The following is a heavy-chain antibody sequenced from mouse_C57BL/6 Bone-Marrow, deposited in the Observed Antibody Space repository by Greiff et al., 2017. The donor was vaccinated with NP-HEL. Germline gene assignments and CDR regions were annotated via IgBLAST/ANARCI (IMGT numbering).Heavy chain of an antibody. J-gene: IGHJ4*01. D-gene: IGHD2-12*01. CDR1: GFTFSDYG. Sequence: EVHLVESGGGLVKPGGSLKLSCAASGFTFSDYGMHWVRQAQEKGLEWVAYISSGSSTIYSAVTVKSRFTISRDNAKNTLFLQMTRLTADDTVIYYCARLYRGLYYYAMDYWGQGTSVTVSS. V-gene: IGHV5-17*01. CDR2: ISSGSSTI. CDR3: ARLYRGLYYYAMDY.